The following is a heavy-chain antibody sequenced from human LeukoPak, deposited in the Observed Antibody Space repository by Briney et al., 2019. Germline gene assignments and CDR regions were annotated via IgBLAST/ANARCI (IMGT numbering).Heavy chain of an antibody. Sequence: SVKVSCKASGYTFTGYYMHWVRQAPGQGLEWMGWINPNSGGTNYAQKFQGRVTMTRDTSISTAYMELSRLRSDDTAVYYCAKRTARSGNYYMDVWGKGTTVTVSS. CDR3: AKRTARSGNYYMDV. CDR2: INPNSGGT. D-gene: IGHD1-1*01. V-gene: IGHV1-2*02. J-gene: IGHJ6*03. CDR1: GYTFTGYY.